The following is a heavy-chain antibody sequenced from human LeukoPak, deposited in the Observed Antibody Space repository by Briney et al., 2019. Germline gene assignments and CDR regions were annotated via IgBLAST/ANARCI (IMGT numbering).Heavy chain of an antibody. CDR2: IKSKTDGGTT. J-gene: IGHJ4*02. CDR1: GFTFSNAW. CDR3: ARVMGRYCSSTSCYVDY. V-gene: IGHV3-15*01. Sequence: GGSLRLSCAASGFTFSNAWMSWVRQAPGKGLEWVGRIKSKTDGGTTDYAAPVKGRFTISRDNSKNTLYLQMNSLGAEDTAVYYCARVMGRYCSSTSCYVDYWGQGTLVTVSS. D-gene: IGHD2-2*01.